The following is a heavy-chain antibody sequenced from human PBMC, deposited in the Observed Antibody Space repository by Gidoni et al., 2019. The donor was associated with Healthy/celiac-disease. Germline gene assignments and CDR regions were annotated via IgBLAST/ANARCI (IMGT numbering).Heavy chain of an antibody. Sequence: EVHLLETGGGLVQPGGSLRPSCEASAFPFSSYARSWVRQAPGKGLAWVAAISGSGGSTYYADSVKGRFTISRDNSKNTLYLQMNSLRAEDTAVYYCAKDLQQLGTFDYWGQGTLVTVSS. D-gene: IGHD6-13*01. CDR1: AFPFSSYA. CDR3: AKDLQQLGTFDY. CDR2: ISGSGGST. V-gene: IGHV3-23*01. J-gene: IGHJ4*02.